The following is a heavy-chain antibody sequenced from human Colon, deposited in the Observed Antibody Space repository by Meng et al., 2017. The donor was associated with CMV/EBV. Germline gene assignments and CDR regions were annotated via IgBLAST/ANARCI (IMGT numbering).Heavy chain of an antibody. V-gene: IGHV3-7*03. CDR3: AKDIPHYYGSGSYPVTPYGMDV. J-gene: IGHJ6*02. Sequence: GGSLRLSCAASGFTFSSYWMSWVRQAPGKGLEWVANIKQDGSEKYYVDSVKGRFTISRDNSKNTLYLQMNSLRAEDTAVYYCAKDIPHYYGSGSYPVTPYGMDVWGQGTTVTVSS. CDR1: GFTFSSYW. D-gene: IGHD3-10*01. CDR2: IKQDGSEK.